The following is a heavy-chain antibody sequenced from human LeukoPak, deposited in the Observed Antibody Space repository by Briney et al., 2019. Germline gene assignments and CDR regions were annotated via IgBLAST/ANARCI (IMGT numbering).Heavy chain of an antibody. V-gene: IGHV4-59*01. J-gene: IGHJ5*02. D-gene: IGHD2-15*01. Sequence: SETLSLTCTVSGGSISSYYWSWIRQPPGKGLEWIGYVYYSGRTNYNPSLKSRVTMSIDTSENQFSLQLSSVTAADAAMYYCARDSGQYCSGGNCYINWFAPWGQGTLVTVSS. CDR3: ARDSGQYCSGGNCYINWFAP. CDR1: GGSISSYY. CDR2: VYYSGRT.